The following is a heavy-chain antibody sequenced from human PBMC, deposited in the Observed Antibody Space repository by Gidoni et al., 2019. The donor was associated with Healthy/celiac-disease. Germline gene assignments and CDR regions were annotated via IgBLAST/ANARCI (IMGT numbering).Heavy chain of an antibody. V-gene: IGHV2-70*04. CDR2: IDWDDDK. CDR1: GFSLSTSGMR. D-gene: IGHD2-2*01. Sequence: QVTLKESGPALVKPTQTLTLTCTFSGFSLSTSGMRVSWIRQPPGKALEWLARIDWDDDKFYSTSLKTRLTISKDTSKNQVVLTMTNMDPVDTATYYCARSLVVVPAASLDAFDIWGQGTMVTVSS. CDR3: ARSLVVVPAASLDAFDI. J-gene: IGHJ3*02.